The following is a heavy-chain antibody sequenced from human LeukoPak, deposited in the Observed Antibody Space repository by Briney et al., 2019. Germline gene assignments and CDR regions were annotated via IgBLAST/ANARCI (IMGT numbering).Heavy chain of an antibody. CDR1: GDSISSNSYY. Sequence: SETLSLTCTVSGDSISSNSYYWGWIRQPPGKGLEWIGSIYYSGSTYYNLSLKSRVTISVDTSKTQFSLKLNSVTAADTAVYYCARGGGHSSSRWSYWGQGTLVTVSS. CDR2: IYYSGST. J-gene: IGHJ4*02. D-gene: IGHD6-13*01. V-gene: IGHV4-39*01. CDR3: ARGGGHSSSRWSY.